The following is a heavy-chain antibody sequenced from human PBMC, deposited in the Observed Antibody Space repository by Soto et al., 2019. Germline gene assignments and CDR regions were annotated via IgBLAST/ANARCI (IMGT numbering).Heavy chain of an antibody. CDR2: INHNGST. CDR3: GRGRGYSNAWGSYYSGMDV. Sequence: SETLSLTCASYGGSFGNDYWNWSRQPPGKRLEWIGKINHNGSTNYSPSLKSRLTISVDTSKNQFSLKLISVTAADTAVYFCGRGRGYSNAWGSYYSGMDVWGQGTTVTVSS. CDR1: GGSFGNDY. D-gene: IGHD6-19*01. J-gene: IGHJ6*02. V-gene: IGHV4-34*01.